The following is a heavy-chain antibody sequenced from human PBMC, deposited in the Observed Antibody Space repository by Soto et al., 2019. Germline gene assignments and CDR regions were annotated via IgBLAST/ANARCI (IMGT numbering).Heavy chain of an antibody. CDR1: GDSFTSNNW. CDR2: IYRTGST. Sequence: SETLSLTCAVSGDSFTSNNWWTWVRQPPGQGLEWIGEIYRTGSTNYNPSLKSRVTISLDKSENQFSLKVTSLTAADTAVYYCESRDPGTSVDYWGQGTLVTVSS. J-gene: IGHJ4*02. V-gene: IGHV4-4*02. D-gene: IGHD1-7*01. CDR3: ESRDPGTSVDY.